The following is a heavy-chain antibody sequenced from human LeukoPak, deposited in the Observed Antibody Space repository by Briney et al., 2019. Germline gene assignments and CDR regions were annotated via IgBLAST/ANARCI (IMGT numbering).Heavy chain of an antibody. CDR1: GFTFSSYW. J-gene: IGHJ4*02. D-gene: IGHD3-3*01. CDR2: IKTDGSIT. V-gene: IGHV3-74*01. CDR3: AKMGNDFWSGYYSGGYFDF. Sequence: PGGSLRLSCAASGFTFSSYWMCWVRQDPGKGLAWVSCIKTDGSITAYAGSVKGRFTISRDNAKNTLYLQMNSLRAEDTAVYHCAKMGNDFWSGYYSGGYFDFWGQGTLVTVSS.